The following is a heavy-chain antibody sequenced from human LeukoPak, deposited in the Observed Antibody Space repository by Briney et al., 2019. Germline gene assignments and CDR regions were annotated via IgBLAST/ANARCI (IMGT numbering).Heavy chain of an antibody. CDR1: GGIFSSYA. Sequence: VKFSCKASGGIFSSYAISWVRQAPGQGLEWMGGIIPIFGTADYAQKFQGRVTITADESTSTAYMELSSLRSEDTAVYYCARGDSTNYDFWSGYPPLKYNWFDPWGQGILVTVSS. V-gene: IGHV1-69*13. D-gene: IGHD3-3*01. CDR3: ARGDSTNYDFWSGYPPLKYNWFDP. CDR2: IIPIFGTA. J-gene: IGHJ5*02.